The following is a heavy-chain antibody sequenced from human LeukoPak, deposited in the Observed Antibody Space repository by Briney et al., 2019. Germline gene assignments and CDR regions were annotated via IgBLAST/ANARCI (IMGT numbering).Heavy chain of an antibody. V-gene: IGHV3-21*01. Sequence: PGGSLRLSCVASGFIFTSFGMNWVRQASGKGLEWVSSISHGGQIYYADSVKGRFTISRDNTKNSVYLQMDSLRDDDTAVYFCARDDRYGSGTLGKRFDPWGQGTLVSVSS. J-gene: IGHJ5*02. CDR2: ISHGGQI. D-gene: IGHD3-10*01. CDR3: ARDDRYGSGTLGKRFDP. CDR1: GFIFTSFG.